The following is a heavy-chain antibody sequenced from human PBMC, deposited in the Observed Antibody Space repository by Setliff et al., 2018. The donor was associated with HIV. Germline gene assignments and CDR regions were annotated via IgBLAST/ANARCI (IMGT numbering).Heavy chain of an antibody. CDR2: IYGSGDT. Sequence: RLSCVASGFSVSFNYMNWVRQGPGKGLEWASSIYGSGDTYYADSVKGRFTISRDNSKNTLYLQMNSLRAEDTAVYYCARLGIGRYCNISSCYLNQWGQGTLVTVSS. J-gene: IGHJ4*02. CDR1: GFSVSFNY. D-gene: IGHD6-19*01. V-gene: IGHV3-53*01. CDR3: ARLGIGRYCNISSCYLNQ.